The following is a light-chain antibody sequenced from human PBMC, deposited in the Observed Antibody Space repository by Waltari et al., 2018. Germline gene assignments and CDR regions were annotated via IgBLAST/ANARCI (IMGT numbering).Light chain of an antibody. CDR2: AAS. J-gene: IGKJ2*01. Sequence: EIQMTESPSSPSASVGDRVTNTCRASQTIGIYLIWYQHKPGKAPKVLIYAASSVQSGVPSRCSGSGSGTDFTLTISSLQPEDFATYYCHQTYSSPQTFGQGTKLEIK. CDR1: QTIGIY. V-gene: IGKV1-39*01. CDR3: HQTYSSPQT.